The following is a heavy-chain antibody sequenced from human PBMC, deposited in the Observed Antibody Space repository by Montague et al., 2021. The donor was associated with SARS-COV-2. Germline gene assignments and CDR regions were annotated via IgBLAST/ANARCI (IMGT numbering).Heavy chain of an antibody. J-gene: IGHJ4*01. CDR3: ARRGSSDWGVTVSAELDY. CDR2: INQSGST. V-gene: IGHV4-34*01. D-gene: IGHD3-10*01. Sequence: SETLSLTCAVYGGSFSGYYWSWIRQPPGKGLEWIGEINQSGSTNYNPSLKSRVIISVDTSKNQFSLKLSSVTAADTAVYYCARRGSSDWGVTVSAELDYWGQGILVIVSS. CDR1: GGSFSGYY.